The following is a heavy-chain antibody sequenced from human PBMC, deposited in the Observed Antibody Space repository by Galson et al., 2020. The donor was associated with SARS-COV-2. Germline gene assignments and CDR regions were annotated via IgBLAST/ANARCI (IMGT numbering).Heavy chain of an antibody. Sequence: SETLSLTCIVSGGSISSGSYYWSWIRQSAGKGLEWIGRIYTSGSTNYNPSLKSRVIIFADTSKNQFSLKLNSVTAADTALYYCAREGGSGTGTPGGMDGWGQGTTVTVSS. J-gene: IGHJ6*02. D-gene: IGHD2-15*01. V-gene: IGHV4-61*02. CDR1: GGSISSGSYY. CDR2: IYTSGST. CDR3: AREGGSGTGTPGGMDG.